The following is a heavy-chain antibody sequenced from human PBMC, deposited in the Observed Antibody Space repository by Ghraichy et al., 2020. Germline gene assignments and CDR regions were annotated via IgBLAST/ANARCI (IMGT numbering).Heavy chain of an antibody. J-gene: IGHJ5*02. Sequence: SETLSLTCAVYGGSFSGYYWSWIRQPPGKGLEWIGEINHSGSTNYNPSLKSRVTISVDTSKNQFSLKLSSVTAADTAVYYCARVVRYCSSTSCYKGAQYNWFDPWGQGTLVTVSS. CDR2: INHSGST. CDR1: GGSFSGYY. V-gene: IGHV4-34*01. CDR3: ARVVRYCSSTSCYKGAQYNWFDP. D-gene: IGHD2-2*02.